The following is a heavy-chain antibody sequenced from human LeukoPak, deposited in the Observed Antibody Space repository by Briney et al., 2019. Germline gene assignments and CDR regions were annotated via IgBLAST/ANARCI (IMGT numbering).Heavy chain of an antibody. CDR3: ARDFQPRFWFGELSGYYYYMDV. CDR2: ISAYNGNT. Sequence: GASVKVSCKASGYTFTSYGISWVRQAPGQGLEWMGWISAYNGNTNYAQKLQGRVTMTTDTSTSTAYMELRSLRSDDTAVYYCARDFQPRFWFGELSGYYYYMDVWGKGTTVTVSS. J-gene: IGHJ6*03. V-gene: IGHV1-18*01. D-gene: IGHD3-10*01. CDR1: GYTFTSYG.